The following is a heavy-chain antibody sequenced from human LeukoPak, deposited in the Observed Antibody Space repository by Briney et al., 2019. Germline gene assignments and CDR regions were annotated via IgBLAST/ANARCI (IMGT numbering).Heavy chain of an antibody. CDR1: GYSFTSYW. D-gene: IGHD6-13*01. Sequence: RGESLKISCKGSGYSFTSYWIGWVRQMPGKGLEWMGIIYPGDSDTRYSPSFQGQVTISADKSISTAYLQWSSLKASDTAMYYCARQQQLVRGYFDYWGQGTLVTVSS. J-gene: IGHJ4*02. V-gene: IGHV5-51*01. CDR2: IYPGDSDT. CDR3: ARQQQLVRGYFDY.